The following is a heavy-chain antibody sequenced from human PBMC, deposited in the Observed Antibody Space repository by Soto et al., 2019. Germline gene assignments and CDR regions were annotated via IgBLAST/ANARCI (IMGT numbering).Heavy chain of an antibody. CDR2: IYHSGST. J-gene: IGHJ5*02. V-gene: IGHV4-4*02. CDR1: GGSIRSSHW. D-gene: IGHD3-16*01. CDR3: ARHKATVGGYNLYDP. Sequence: QVQLLESGPGLVKPSETLSLICTVSGGSIRSSHWWSWVRQPPGKGLERIGEIYHSGSTNLDPSLKSRVTLSVDKSKNQFSLKLTSVTAADTAVYYCARHKATVGGYNLYDPWGQGILVTVSS.